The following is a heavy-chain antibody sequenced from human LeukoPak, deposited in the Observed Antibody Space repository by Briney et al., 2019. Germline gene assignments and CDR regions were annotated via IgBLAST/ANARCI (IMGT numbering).Heavy chain of an antibody. CDR2: ISSSSSYI. J-gene: IGHJ4*02. V-gene: IGHV3-21*01. CDR1: GFIFSSYS. Sequence: GGSLRLSCAASGFIFSSYSMNWVRQAPGNGLEWVSSISSSSSYIYYADSVKGRFTISRDNAKNSLYLQMNSLRAEDTAVYYCARDGEQLVRFDYWGQGTLVTVSS. CDR3: ARDGEQLVRFDY. D-gene: IGHD6-6*01.